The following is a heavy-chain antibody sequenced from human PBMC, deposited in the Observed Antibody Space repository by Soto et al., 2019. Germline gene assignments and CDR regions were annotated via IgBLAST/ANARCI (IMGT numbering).Heavy chain of an antibody. D-gene: IGHD5-12*01. CDR3: ARAIIVATIST. J-gene: IGHJ6*02. CDR2: ISSSSTYI. Sequence: EVPLEESGGGLVKPGGSLRLSCAASGFTFSNYGMNWVRLAPGKGLEWVSFISSSSTYIHYADSVKGRFTISRDNAKNSQYLQMNSLRADDTAVYYCARAIIVATISTWGQGTTVTVSS. V-gene: IGHV3-21*01. CDR1: GFTFSNYG.